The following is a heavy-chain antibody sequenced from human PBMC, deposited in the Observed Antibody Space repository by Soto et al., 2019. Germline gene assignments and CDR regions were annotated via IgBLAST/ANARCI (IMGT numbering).Heavy chain of an antibody. CDR3: ARDLDDILTGPNFDP. J-gene: IGHJ5*02. D-gene: IGHD3-9*01. Sequence: ASVKVSCKVSGYTLTELSMHWVRQAPGKGLEWMGGFDPEDGETIYAQKFQGRVTFTRDTSARTVYMEMSSLRSEDAAVYFCARDLDDILTGPNFDPWGQGTLVTVSS. CDR1: GYTLTELS. CDR2: FDPEDGET. V-gene: IGHV1-24*01.